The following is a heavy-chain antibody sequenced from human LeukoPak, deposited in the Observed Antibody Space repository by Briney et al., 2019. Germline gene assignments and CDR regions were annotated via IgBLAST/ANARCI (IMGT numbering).Heavy chain of an antibody. V-gene: IGHV1-69*05. Sequence: SVKVSCKASGRTFSSYAISWVRQAPGQGLEWIGRIIPIFGTANYAQKFQGRVTITTDDSTSTAYMELSSLRSEDTAVYYCARGDPKNAFDIWGQGTMVTVSS. CDR3: ARGDPKNAFDI. CDR2: IIPIFGTA. CDR1: GRTFSSYA. J-gene: IGHJ3*02.